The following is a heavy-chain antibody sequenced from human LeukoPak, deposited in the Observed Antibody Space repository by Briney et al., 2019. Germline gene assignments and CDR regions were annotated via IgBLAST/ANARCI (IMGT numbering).Heavy chain of an antibody. CDR1: GGSISSSSYY. Sequence: SETLSLTYTVSGGSISSSSYYWGWIRQPPGKGLEWIGSIYYSGSTYYNPSLKSRVTISVDTSKNQFSLKLSSVTAADTAVYYCARSADREIDYWGQGTLVTISS. CDR2: IYYSGST. V-gene: IGHV4-39*01. CDR3: ARSADREIDY. D-gene: IGHD1-26*01. J-gene: IGHJ4*02.